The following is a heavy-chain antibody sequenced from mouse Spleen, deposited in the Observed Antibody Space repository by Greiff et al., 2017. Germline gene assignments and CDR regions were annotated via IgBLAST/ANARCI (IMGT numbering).Heavy chain of an antibody. CDR1: GFSLTSYG. CDR2: IWSGGST. D-gene: IGHD2-4*01. CDR3: ARKRGGYYDYLYAMDY. V-gene: IGHV2-2*01. J-gene: IGHJ4*01. Sequence: QVHVKQSGPGLVQPSQSLSITCTVSGFSLTSYGVHWVRQSPGKGLEWLGVIWSGGSTDYNAAFISRLSISKDNSKSQVFFKMNSLQADDTAIYYCARKRGGYYDYLYAMDYWGQGTSVTVSS.